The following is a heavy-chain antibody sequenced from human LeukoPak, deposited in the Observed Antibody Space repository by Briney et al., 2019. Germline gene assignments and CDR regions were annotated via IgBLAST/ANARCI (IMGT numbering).Heavy chain of an antibody. J-gene: IGHJ3*02. CDR3: ARHGRSGYYYGAFDI. CDR2: IYPGDSDT. Sequence: GESLKISCKGSGYSFTSYWIGWVRQMPGKGLEWMGIIYPGDSDTRYSPSFQGQVTISADKSISTAYLQWSSLKASDTAMYYCARHGRSGYYYGAFDIWGQGAMVTVSS. V-gene: IGHV5-51*01. D-gene: IGHD3-22*01. CDR1: GYSFTSYW.